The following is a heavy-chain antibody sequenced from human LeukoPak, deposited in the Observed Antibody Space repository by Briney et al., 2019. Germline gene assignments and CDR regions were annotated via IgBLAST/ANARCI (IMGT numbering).Heavy chain of an antibody. Sequence: GASVKVSCKASGYTFTSYGISWVRQAPGQGLEWMGWISAYNGNTNYAQKLQGRVTMTRDTSISTAYMELSRLRSDDTAVYYCARGIAATRIDPTTDYWGQGTLVTVSS. CDR3: ARGIAATRIDPTTDY. D-gene: IGHD2-15*01. V-gene: IGHV1-18*01. CDR1: GYTFTSYG. CDR2: ISAYNGNT. J-gene: IGHJ4*02.